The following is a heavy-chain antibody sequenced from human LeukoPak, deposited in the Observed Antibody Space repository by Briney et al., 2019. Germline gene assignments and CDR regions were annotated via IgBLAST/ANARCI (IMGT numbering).Heavy chain of an antibody. V-gene: IGHV3-23*01. CDR1: GFAFSSHA. CDR2: ITDSGGNR. D-gene: IGHD6-19*01. Sequence: PGGSLRLSCAASGFAFSSHAMSWVRQAPGKGLEWVSAITDSGGNRQYTDSVKGRFTISRDNSKNTLYLLMDSLRADDTAVYYCAKSSRYGTGWNRKIDYWGQGTLVTVSS. CDR3: AKSSRYGTGWNRKIDY. J-gene: IGHJ4*02.